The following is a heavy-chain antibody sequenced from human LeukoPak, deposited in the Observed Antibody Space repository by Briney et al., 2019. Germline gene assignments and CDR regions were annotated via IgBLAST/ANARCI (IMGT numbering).Heavy chain of an antibody. CDR1: GYTFTGYY. J-gene: IGHJ5*02. V-gene: IGHV1-18*04. CDR3: ARGEAYLRRVFDP. CDR2: ISAYNGNT. D-gene: IGHD2/OR15-2a*01. Sequence: ASVKVSCKASGYTFTGYYMHWVRQAPGQGLEWMGWISAYNGNTNYAQRFQGRVTMTTDISTSTAYMEMRSLRSDDTAVYYCARGEAYLRRVFDPWGQGTLVTVSS.